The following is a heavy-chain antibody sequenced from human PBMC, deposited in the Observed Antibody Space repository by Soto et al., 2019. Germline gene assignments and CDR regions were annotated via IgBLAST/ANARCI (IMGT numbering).Heavy chain of an antibody. CDR2: ISSSSSTI. CDR3: ARPIGELYY. Sequence: EVQLVESGGGLVQPGGSLRLSCAAAGFTFSSYSMNWVRQAPGKGLEWVSYISSSSSTIYYADSVKGRFTISRDNAKDSLYLQMNSLRAEDRAVDYCARPIGELYYWGQGTLVTVSS. J-gene: IGHJ4*02. D-gene: IGHD3-10*01. V-gene: IGHV3-48*01. CDR1: GFTFSSYS.